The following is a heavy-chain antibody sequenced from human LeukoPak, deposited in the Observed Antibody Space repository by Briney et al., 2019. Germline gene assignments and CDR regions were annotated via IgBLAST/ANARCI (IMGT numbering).Heavy chain of an antibody. Sequence: ASVKVSCKASGGTFSSYAISWVRQAPGQGPEWMGGIIPIFGTANYAQKFQGRVTITADESTSTAYMELSSLRSEDTAVYYCARDWGYFDWLLDYWGQGTLVTVSS. D-gene: IGHD3-9*01. J-gene: IGHJ4*02. CDR3: ARDWGYFDWLLDY. CDR2: IIPIFGTA. CDR1: GGTFSSYA. V-gene: IGHV1-69*13.